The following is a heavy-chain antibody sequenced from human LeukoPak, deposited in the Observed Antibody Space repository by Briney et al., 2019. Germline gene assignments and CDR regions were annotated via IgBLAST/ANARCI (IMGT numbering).Heavy chain of an antibody. J-gene: IGHJ4*02. CDR2: ISPTGSTT. CDR1: GFSFSGHW. CDR3: ARGPNSNWSGLDF. D-gene: IGHD6-6*01. V-gene: IGHV3-74*01. Sequence: GGSLRLSCTASGFSFSGHWMHWARQLPGKGLVWVSRISPTGSTTSYADSVKGRFTVSRDNAKNTLYLQVNNLRADDTAVYYCARGPNSNWSGLDFWGQGTLLTVSS.